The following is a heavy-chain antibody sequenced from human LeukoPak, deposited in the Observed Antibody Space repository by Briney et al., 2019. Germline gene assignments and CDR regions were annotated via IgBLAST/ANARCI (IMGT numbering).Heavy chain of an antibody. CDR2: ISGNGGST. J-gene: IGHJ4*02. CDR3: AKDGENFDCWSGYQGDYFDY. CDR1: GFTFSSFA. V-gene: IGHV3-23*01. D-gene: IGHD3-3*01. Sequence: GGSLRLSCTTSGFTFSSFAMSWVRQAPGKGLEWVSGISGNGGSTYYADSVKGRFTISRDNTKNTLYLQMDNLRDEATAVYYCAKDGENFDCWSGYQGDYFDYWGQGTLVTVSS.